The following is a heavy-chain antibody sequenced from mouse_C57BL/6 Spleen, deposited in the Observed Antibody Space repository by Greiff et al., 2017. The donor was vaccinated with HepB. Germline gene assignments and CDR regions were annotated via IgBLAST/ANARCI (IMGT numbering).Heavy chain of an antibody. J-gene: IGHJ1*03. V-gene: IGHV1-9*01. CDR2: ILPGSGST. D-gene: IGHD1-1*01. CDR1: GYTFTGYW. Sequence: QVQLKQSGAELMKPGASVKLSCKATGYTFTGYWIEWVKQRPGHGLEWIGEILPGSGSTNYNEKFKGKATFTADTSSNTAYMQLSSLTTEDSAIYYCARRGPYYGSSYWYFDVWGTGTTVTVSS. CDR3: ARRGPYYGSSYWYFDV.